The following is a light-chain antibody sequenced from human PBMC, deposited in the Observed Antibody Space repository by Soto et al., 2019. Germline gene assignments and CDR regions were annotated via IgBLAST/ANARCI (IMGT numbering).Light chain of an antibody. CDR3: SSYTTSNTRQIV. V-gene: IGLV2-14*01. CDR1: SSDVGGYNY. J-gene: IGLJ1*01. Sequence: QSDLTQPASVSGAPGRSITISCTGTSSDVGGYNYVSWYQQHPGKAPKFMIYDVSNRPSGVSNRFSGSKSGNTASLTISGLQAEDEADYYCSSYTTSNTRQIVFGTGTKVNVL. CDR2: DVS.